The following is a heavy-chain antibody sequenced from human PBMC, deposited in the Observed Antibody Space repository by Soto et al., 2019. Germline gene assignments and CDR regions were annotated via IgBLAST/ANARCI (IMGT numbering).Heavy chain of an antibody. CDR2: IFHDGTA. CDR1: GVSISSGSW. Sequence: PSETRSLTWAVCGVSISSGSWWTFVRQSPQRGLEYIGEIFHDGTANYYPSFERRVAISVDTSKNQFSLKLTSVTAADTAIYFCARLVYDTRLNYMYFDFWGQGTLVTVSS. CDR3: ARLVYDTRLNYMYFDF. D-gene: IGHD3-10*01. V-gene: IGHV4-4*02. J-gene: IGHJ4*02.